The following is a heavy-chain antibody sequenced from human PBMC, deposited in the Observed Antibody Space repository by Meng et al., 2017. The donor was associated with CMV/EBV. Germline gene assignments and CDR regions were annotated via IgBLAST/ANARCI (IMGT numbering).Heavy chain of an antibody. CDR2: IKGDGSHT. CDR1: GFTSSAYW. J-gene: IGHJ4*02. D-gene: IGHD6-13*01. Sequence: GGSLRPSCTASGFTSSAYWMHWVRQTPGKGLMWVSRIKGDGSHTIYGDSVKGRFTISRDNAKNTLYLQVNALRVEDTAVYYCVRDGHSWNFDYWAQGSLVTVSS. V-gene: IGHV3-74*01. CDR3: VRDGHSWNFDY.